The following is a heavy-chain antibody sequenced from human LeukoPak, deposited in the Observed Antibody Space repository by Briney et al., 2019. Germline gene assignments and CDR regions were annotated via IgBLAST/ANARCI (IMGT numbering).Heavy chain of an antibody. CDR1: GFTFSNYS. V-gene: IGHV3-21*01. J-gene: IGHJ4*02. CDR3: ARDMSRYCSGGSCYSGAPVDY. Sequence: PGWSLRLSCAASGFTFSNYSMNWVRQAPGKGLEWVSSICSSSTFIYYADSVKGRFTVSRDNAKNSLYLLLNSLRAEDTAVYYCARDMSRYCSGGSCYSGAPVDYWGQGTPVTVSS. CDR2: ICSSSTFI. D-gene: IGHD2-15*01.